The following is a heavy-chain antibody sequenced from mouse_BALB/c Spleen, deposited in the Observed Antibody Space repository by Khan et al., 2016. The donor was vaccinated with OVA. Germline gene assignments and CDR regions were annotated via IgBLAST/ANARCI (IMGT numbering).Heavy chain of an antibody. D-gene: IGHD1-3*01. CDR3: ARLEDI. Sequence: VQLKESGPGLVAHSQSLSITCTVSGFSLTSYGVHWVRQPPGKGLEWLGVIWAGGSTNYNSALMSRLSISNDNFKSQVFLNMNSLQTDEAAKYFCARLEDIWGQGTTLTVSS. V-gene: IGHV2-9*02. CDR1: GFSLTSYG. CDR2: IWAGGST. J-gene: IGHJ2*01.